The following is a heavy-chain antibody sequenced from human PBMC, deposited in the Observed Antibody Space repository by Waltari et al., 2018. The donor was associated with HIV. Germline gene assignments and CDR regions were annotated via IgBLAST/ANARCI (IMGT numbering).Heavy chain of an antibody. CDR1: GGSVSSTGCY. CDR3: ARSRHDYYDSSGYYRGAFDI. D-gene: IGHD3-22*01. J-gene: IGHJ3*02. Sequence: QVQLQESGPGLVKPSQTLSLTCTFPGGSVSSTGCYWTGIRQPPGKGLEWIGYIYYNENTYYNPSLKSRLTISLDRSKSQFSLKLSSVTAADTAVYYCARSRHDYYDSSGYYRGAFDIWGQGTMVPVSS. CDR2: IYYNENT. V-gene: IGHV4-30-4*08.